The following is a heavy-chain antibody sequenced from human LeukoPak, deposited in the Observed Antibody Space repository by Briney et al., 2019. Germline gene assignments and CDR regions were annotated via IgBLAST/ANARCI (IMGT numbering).Heavy chain of an antibody. CDR3: ARVLQNYYHLDV. J-gene: IGHJ6*03. V-gene: IGHV4-59*11. CDR1: GVSISGHY. CDR2: IYDNESA. D-gene: IGHD3-3*01. Sequence: PSETLSRTCTVSGVSISGHYWSWIREPPGKGLEWIGFIYDNESANYKSSLESRVTMTVDTSKNQVSLKLNSVTAADTAVSYCARVLQNYYHLDVWGEGTTVTVSS.